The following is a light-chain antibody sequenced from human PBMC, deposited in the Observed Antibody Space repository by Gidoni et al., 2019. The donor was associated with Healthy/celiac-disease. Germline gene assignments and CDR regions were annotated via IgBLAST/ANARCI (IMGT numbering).Light chain of an antibody. V-gene: IGKV1-39*01. CDR3: QQSDSTPLT. J-gene: IGKJ4*01. Sequence: DIQMTPSPSSLSASVGDRVTITCRASQSISSYLNWYQQKPGKAPKLLIYAASSLQSGVPSRFSGSGSGTDFTLTISSLQPEDFATYYCQQSDSTPLTFGGXTKVEIK. CDR2: AAS. CDR1: QSISSY.